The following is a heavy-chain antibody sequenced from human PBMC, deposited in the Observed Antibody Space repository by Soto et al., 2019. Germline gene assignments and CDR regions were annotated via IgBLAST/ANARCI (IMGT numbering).Heavy chain of an antibody. CDR3: ARDGYCSGGSCYLDY. D-gene: IGHD2-15*01. V-gene: IGHV4-59*01. J-gene: IGHJ4*02. CDR1: GGSISSYY. Sequence: QVQLQESGPGLVKPSETLSLTCTASGGSISSYYWSWIRQPPGKGLEWIGYIYYSGSTNYNPTLKSRVTISVDTSKNQFSMKLSSVTAADTAVNYCARDGYCSGGSCYLDYWGQGTLVTVSS. CDR2: IYYSGST.